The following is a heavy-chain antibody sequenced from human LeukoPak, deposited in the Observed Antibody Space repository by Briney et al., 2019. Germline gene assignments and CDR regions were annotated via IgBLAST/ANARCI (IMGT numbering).Heavy chain of an antibody. CDR2: ISGSGGST. CDR3: AKDLSYDWTPGWFDL. CDR1: GFTFSSYA. Sequence: GGSLRLSCAASGFTFSSYAMSWVRQAPGKGLEWVSAISGSGGSTYYADSVKGRFTISRDNSKNTLYLQMNSLRAEDTAVYYCAKDLSYDWTPGWFDLWGQGTLVTVSS. D-gene: IGHD1-1*01. J-gene: IGHJ5*02. V-gene: IGHV3-23*01.